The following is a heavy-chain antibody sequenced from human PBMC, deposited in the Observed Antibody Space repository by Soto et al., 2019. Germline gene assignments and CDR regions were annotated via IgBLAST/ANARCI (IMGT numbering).Heavy chain of an antibody. CDR3: ASTRITMVRGVILFDY. D-gene: IGHD3-10*01. V-gene: IGHV3-48*03. CDR1: GFTFSSYE. CDR2: ISSSGSTI. J-gene: IGHJ4*02. Sequence: PGGSLRLSCAASGFTFSSYEMNWVRQAPGKGLEWVSYISSSGSTIYYADSVKGRFTISRDNAKNSLYLQMNSLRAEDTAVYYCASTRITMVRGVILFDYWGQGTLVTVSS.